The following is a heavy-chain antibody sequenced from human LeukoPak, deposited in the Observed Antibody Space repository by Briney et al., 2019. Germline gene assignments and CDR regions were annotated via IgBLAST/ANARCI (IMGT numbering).Heavy chain of an antibody. CDR3: ARGGRYVSDYVWGSYRYGMDV. Sequence: SETLSLTCAVYGGSFSGYYWSWIRQPPGKGLEWIGEINHSGSTNYNPSLKSRVTISVDTSKNQFSLKLSSVTAADTAVYYCARGGRYVSDYVWGSYRYGMDVWGKGTTVTVSS. V-gene: IGHV4-34*01. J-gene: IGHJ6*04. CDR1: GGSFSGYY. D-gene: IGHD3-16*02. CDR2: INHSGST.